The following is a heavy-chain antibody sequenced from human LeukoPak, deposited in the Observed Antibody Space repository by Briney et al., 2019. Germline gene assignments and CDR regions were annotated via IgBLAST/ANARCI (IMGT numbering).Heavy chain of an antibody. CDR2: IYGGGST. CDR1: GFALSNNY. CDR3: AGGYDASDY. V-gene: IGHV3-66*02. J-gene: IGHJ4*02. Sequence: GGSLRLSCAASGFALSNNYMSWVRQAPGKGLEWVSVIYGGGSTNYADSVKGRFTISRDISTNTLSLQMNSLRTEDTAVCYCAGGYDASDYWGQGTLVTVSS. D-gene: IGHD3-16*01.